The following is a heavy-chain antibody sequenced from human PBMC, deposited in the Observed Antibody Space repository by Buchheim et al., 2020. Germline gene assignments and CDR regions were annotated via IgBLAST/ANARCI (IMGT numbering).Heavy chain of an antibody. CDR2: INHSGST. V-gene: IGHV4-34*01. D-gene: IGHD3-9*01. CDR3: ARGRSFGRRYFDY. Sequence: QVQLQQWGAGLLKPSETLSLTCAVYGGSFSGYYWSWIRQPPGKGLEWIGEINHSGSTNYNPSLKSRVTISVDTSKNQFSLKLSSVTAADTAVYYCARGRSFGRRYFDYWGQGTL. J-gene: IGHJ4*02. CDR1: GGSFSGYY.